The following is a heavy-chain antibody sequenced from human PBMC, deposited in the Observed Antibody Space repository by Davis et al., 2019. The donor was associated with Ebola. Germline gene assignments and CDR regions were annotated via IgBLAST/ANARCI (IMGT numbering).Heavy chain of an antibody. Sequence: PGGSLRLSCVASGFSFSSYVMGWVRQAPGKGREWVSRIGWSGYTADYGHSVRGRFTISRDNSKNTHYRQTISLRAEDTATYYCARVILWWDDDGGGPTTYYFDFWGQGALVTVSS. V-gene: IGHV3-23*01. CDR3: ARVILWWDDDGGGPTTYYFDF. J-gene: IGHJ4*02. D-gene: IGHD2-21*01. CDR1: GFSFSSYV. CDR2: IGWSGYTA.